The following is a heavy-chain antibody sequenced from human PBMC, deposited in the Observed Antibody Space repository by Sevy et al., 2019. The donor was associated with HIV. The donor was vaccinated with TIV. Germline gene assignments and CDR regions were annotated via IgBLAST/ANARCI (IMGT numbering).Heavy chain of an antibody. J-gene: IGHJ4*02. CDR1: SYSIRSAYQ. CDR3: VEDKNDYGRAYFAS. CDR2: IYPGGSA. D-gene: IGHD4-17*01. Sequence: SETLSLTCSVSSYSIRSAYQWGWIRQSPGKGLEWIGSIYPGGSALYNPSLKSRVTISIDISKNQFSLNLRSVTAADTAFYYCVEDKNDYGRAYFASWGPGTLVTVSS. V-gene: IGHV4-38-2*02.